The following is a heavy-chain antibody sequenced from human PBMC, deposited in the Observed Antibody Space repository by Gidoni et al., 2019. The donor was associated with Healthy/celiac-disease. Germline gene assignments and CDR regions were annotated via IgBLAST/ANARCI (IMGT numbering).Heavy chain of an antibody. CDR2: IYSSGST. CDR1: GGSISSSSYY. D-gene: IGHD2-2*01. J-gene: IGHJ5*02. Sequence: QLQLQESGPGLVKPSETLSLTCTVSGGSISSSSYYWGWIRQPPGKGLEWIGSIYSSGSTYYNPSLKSRVTISVDTSKNQFSLKLSSVTAADTAVYYCARDRIVVVPAATNWFDPWGQGTLVTVSS. CDR3: ARDRIVVVPAATNWFDP. V-gene: IGHV4-39*07.